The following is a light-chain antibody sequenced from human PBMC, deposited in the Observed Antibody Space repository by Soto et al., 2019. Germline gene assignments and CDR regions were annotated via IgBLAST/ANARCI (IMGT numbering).Light chain of an antibody. J-gene: IGLJ1*01. Sequence: QSVLTQPASVSGSPGQSITISCTGTTSDIGTYSYVSWYQQHAGKAPKLIIYEVSHRPSGVSNRFSGSKSGSTASLTISGLQAEDEADYYCQAYDTSLSGVVFGTGTKVTVL. CDR2: EVS. V-gene: IGLV2-14*01. CDR1: TSDIGTYSY. CDR3: QAYDTSLSGVV.